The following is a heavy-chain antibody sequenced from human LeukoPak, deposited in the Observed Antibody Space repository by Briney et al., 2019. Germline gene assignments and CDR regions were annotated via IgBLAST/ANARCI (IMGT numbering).Heavy chain of an antibody. CDR1: GGSISSGDYY. V-gene: IGHV4-30-4*01. CDR3: ARAPTVAMGAFYYYYTDV. CDR2: IYYSGST. D-gene: IGHD4-23*01. J-gene: IGHJ6*03. Sequence: SETLSLTCTVSGGSISSGDYYWSWIRQPPGKGLEWIGYIYYSGSTYYNPSLKSRVTISVDTSKNQFSLKLSSVTAADTAVYYCARAPTVAMGAFYYYYTDVWGKGTTVTVSS.